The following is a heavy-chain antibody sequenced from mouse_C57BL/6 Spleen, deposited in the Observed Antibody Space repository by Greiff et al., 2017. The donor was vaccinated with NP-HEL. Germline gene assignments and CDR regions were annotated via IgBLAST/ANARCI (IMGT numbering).Heavy chain of an antibody. CDR1: GYTFTDYY. Sequence: VQLQQSGPELVKPGASVKISCKASGYTFTDYYMNWVKQSHGKSLEWIGDINPNNGGTSYNQKFKGKATLTVDKSSSTAYMELRSLTSEDSAVYYCARDSSGYPAWFAYWGQGTLVTVSA. D-gene: IGHD3-2*02. V-gene: IGHV1-26*01. J-gene: IGHJ3*01. CDR3: ARDSSGYPAWFAY. CDR2: INPNNGGT.